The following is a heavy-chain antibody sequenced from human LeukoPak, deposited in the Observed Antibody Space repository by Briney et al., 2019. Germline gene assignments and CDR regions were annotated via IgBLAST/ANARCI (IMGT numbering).Heavy chain of an antibody. V-gene: IGHV3-43*02. J-gene: IGHJ3*02. D-gene: IGHD3-22*01. Sequence: GGSLRLSCVASGLPIADFAMHWVRQAPGKGLEWVSLISGDGVSTFYADSVKGRFTISRDNAKNTLYLQMSSLRAEDTAIYYCAKTYYYDTSAYYYENAFDIWGQGTMVTVSS. CDR2: ISGDGVST. CDR3: AKTYYYDTSAYYYENAFDI. CDR1: GLPIADFA.